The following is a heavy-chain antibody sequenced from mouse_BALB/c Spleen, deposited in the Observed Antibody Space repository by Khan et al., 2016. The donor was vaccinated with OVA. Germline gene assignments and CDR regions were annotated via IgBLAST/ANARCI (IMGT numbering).Heavy chain of an antibody. CDR2: IYPGDGNI. CDR3: ALLCYWLAC. J-gene: IGHJ3*01. CDR1: GYAFSSYW. Sequence: QVQLKQSGAELVRPRSSVKISCKASGYAFSSYWMNWVKQRPGQGLEWIGQIYPGDGNIHYKGNFKGTVTLTEDKSSSTAYMQISSLTSEDSAVYFCALLCYWLACWGHGTLVTVPA. V-gene: IGHV1-80*01.